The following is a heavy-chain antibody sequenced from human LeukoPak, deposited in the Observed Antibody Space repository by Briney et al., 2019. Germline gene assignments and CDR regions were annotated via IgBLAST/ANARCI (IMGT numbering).Heavy chain of an antibody. Sequence: GGSLRLSCAASGFTFSSYSMNWVRQAPGKGLEWVSSTSSSSSYIYYADSVKGRFTISRDNAKNSLYLQMNSLRAEDTAVYYCARWRQQLVPFDYWGQGTLVTVSS. CDR3: ARWRQQLVPFDY. CDR2: TSSSSSYI. V-gene: IGHV3-21*01. J-gene: IGHJ4*02. D-gene: IGHD6-13*01. CDR1: GFTFSSYS.